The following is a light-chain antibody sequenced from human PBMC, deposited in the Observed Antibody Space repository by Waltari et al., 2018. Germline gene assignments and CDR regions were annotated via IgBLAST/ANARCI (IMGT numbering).Light chain of an antibody. Sequence: DIQMTQSPSTLSASVGDRVTLTCRASQSISSWLAWYQQKPGKAPKLLIYDASSLESGVPSRFSGSGSGTEFTLTISSLQPDDFATYYCQQYNSYPMYTFGQGTKLEIK. V-gene: IGKV1-5*01. CDR3: QQYNSYPMYT. J-gene: IGKJ2*01. CDR1: QSISSW. CDR2: DAS.